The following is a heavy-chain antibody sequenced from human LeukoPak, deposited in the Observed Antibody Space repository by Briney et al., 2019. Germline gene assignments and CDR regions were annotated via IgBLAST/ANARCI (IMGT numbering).Heavy chain of an antibody. Sequence: ASVKVSCKASGYTFTGYYMHWVRQAPGQGLEWMGWINPNSGGTNYAQKFQGRATMTRDTSISTAYMELSRLRSDDTAVYYCARDGIAAAGSDPYYFDYWGQGTLVTVSS. CDR3: ARDGIAAAGSDPYYFDY. V-gene: IGHV1-2*02. CDR2: INPNSGGT. CDR1: GYTFTGYY. D-gene: IGHD6-13*01. J-gene: IGHJ4*02.